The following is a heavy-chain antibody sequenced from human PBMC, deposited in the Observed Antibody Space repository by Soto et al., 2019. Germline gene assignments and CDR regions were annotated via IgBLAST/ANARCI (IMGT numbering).Heavy chain of an antibody. Sequence: RGESLKISCKGFGYSFPIHWIAWVRQMPGKGLEWMGIIYPADSDIRYSPSFQGQVTISADKSFSTAYLQWGSLKASDTAMYYCARGRVATKLRSGFDPWGQGSLVTVS. V-gene: IGHV5-51*01. CDR3: ARGRVATKLRSGFDP. D-gene: IGHD5-12*01. CDR2: IYPADSDI. J-gene: IGHJ5*02. CDR1: GYSFPIHW.